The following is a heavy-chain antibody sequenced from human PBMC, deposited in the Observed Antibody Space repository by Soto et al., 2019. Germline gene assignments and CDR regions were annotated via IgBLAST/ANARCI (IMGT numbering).Heavy chain of an antibody. V-gene: IGHV4-31*03. CDR3: ARGTTVVLAVYYMDV. CDR2: IYYRGST. CDR1: GGSISSGGYY. Sequence: QVQLQESGPGLVKPSQTLSLTCTVSGGSISSGGYYWSWIRQHPGKGLEWIGYIYYRGSTYYNPSHKIRVTRSVDTSKNQFALKLSSVTAADTAVYYCARGTTVVLAVYYMDVWGKGTTVTVSS. D-gene: IGHD4-17*01. J-gene: IGHJ6*03.